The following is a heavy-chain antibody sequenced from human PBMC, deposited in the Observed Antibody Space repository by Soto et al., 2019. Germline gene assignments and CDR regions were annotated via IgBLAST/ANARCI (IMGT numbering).Heavy chain of an antibody. V-gene: IGHV4-31*03. D-gene: IGHD3-22*01. Sequence: SETLSLTCTVSGGSISSSGYYCTWIRQHPGKGLEWIGYVYYSGSTYYNPSLKSRVTISVDTSRNQFSLNLTSVTAADTAVYYCARDRYFYDSRGYYRTLDSWGQGTLVTVSS. J-gene: IGHJ5*01. CDR1: GGSISSSGYY. CDR3: ARDRYFYDSRGYYRTLDS. CDR2: VYYSGST.